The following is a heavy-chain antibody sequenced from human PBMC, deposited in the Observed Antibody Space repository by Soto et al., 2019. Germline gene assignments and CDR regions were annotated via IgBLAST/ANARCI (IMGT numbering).Heavy chain of an antibody. V-gene: IGHV3-23*01. J-gene: IGHJ4*02. D-gene: IGHD1-1*01. CDR3: ANPIPKTGTTFGF. Sequence: QLLESGGGFVQPGGSLRLSCVASGFTFSNFAMAWVGQAPGGGLEWVSAISGSGDDTFYADSMKGRFTISRDNSKDTLYLQINSLRAEDTAVYYCANPIPKTGTTFGFWGQGTLVTVSS. CDR2: ISGSGDDT. CDR1: GFTFSNFA.